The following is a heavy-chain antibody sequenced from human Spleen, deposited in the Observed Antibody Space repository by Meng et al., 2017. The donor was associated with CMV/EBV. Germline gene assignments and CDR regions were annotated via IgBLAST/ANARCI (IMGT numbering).Heavy chain of an antibody. V-gene: IGHV3-23*01. J-gene: IGHJ4*02. CDR1: FTFSSYA. CDR3: ATRHYYDSSGYSGPFGY. D-gene: IGHD3-22*01. CDR2: ISGSGATT. Sequence: FTFSSYAMSWVRQAPGKGLEWVSVISGSGATTHYADSVKGRFTISRDNSKNTVYLQMNSLRAEDTAVYYCATRHYYDSSGYSGPFGYWGQGTLVTVSS.